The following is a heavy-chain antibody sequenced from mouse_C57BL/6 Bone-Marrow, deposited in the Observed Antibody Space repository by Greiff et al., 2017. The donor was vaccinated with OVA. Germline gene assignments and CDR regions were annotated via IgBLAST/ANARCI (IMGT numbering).Heavy chain of an antibody. CDR2: INPNNGGT. V-gene: IGHV1-26*01. J-gene: IGHJ3*01. CDR1: GYTFTDYY. CDR3: ATSLGWFAY. Sequence: EVQLQQSGPELVKPGASVKMSCKASGYTFTDYYMNWVKQSHGKSLEWIGDINPNNGGTSYNQKFKGKATLTVDKSSSTAYMELRSLTSEDSAVYYCATSLGWFAYWGQGTLVTVSA.